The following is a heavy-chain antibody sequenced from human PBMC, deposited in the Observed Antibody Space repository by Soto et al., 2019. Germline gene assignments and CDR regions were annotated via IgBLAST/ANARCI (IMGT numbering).Heavy chain of an antibody. CDR2: IYYSGST. CDR3: ARGKAGHTDAFDI. V-gene: IGHV4-34*09. J-gene: IGHJ3*02. CDR1: GGSFSGYY. Sequence: PSETLSLTCAVYGGSFSGYYWSWIRQPPGKGLEWIGYIYYSGSTYYNPSLKSRVTISVDTSKNQFSLKLSSVTAADTAVYYCARGKAGHTDAFDIWGQGTMVTVSS.